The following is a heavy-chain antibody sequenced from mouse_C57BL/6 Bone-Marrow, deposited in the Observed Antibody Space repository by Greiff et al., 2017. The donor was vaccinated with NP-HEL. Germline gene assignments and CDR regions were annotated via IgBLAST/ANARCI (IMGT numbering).Heavy chain of an antibody. CDR1: GFTFSSYA. CDR3: ARAFWTWFAY. CDR2: ISPGGSYT. J-gene: IGHJ3*01. V-gene: IGHV5-4*03. Sequence: EVKLVESGGGLVKPGGSLKLSCAASGFTFSSYAMSWVRQTPEKRLEWVATISPGGSYTYYPDNVKGRFTISRDNAKNNLYLQMSHLKSEDTAMYYCARAFWTWFAYWGQGTLVTVSA.